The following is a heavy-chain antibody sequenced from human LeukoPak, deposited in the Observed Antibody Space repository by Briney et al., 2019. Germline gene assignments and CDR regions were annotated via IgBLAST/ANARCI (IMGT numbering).Heavy chain of an antibody. J-gene: IGHJ4*02. CDR3: ARGDYYYDSSGAGGIFQDY. D-gene: IGHD3-22*01. V-gene: IGHV1-2*02. CDR2: INPNSGGT. CDR1: GYTFTGYY. Sequence: GASVKVSCEASGYTFTGYYMHWVRQAPGQGLEWMGWINPNSGGTNYAQKFQGRVTMTRDTSISTAYMELSRLRSDDTAVYYCARGDYYYDSSGAGGIFQDYWGQGTLVTVSS.